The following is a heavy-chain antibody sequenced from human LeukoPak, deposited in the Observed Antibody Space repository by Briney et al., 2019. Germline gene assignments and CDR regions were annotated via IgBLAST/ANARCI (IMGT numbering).Heavy chain of an antibody. Sequence: GGSLRLSCAASGFTFSSHGMHWVRQAPGKGLEWVAVISYDGSNKYYADSVKGRFTISRDNSKNTLYLQMNSLRAEDTAVYYCANSLGSRDGYNYYFDYWGQGTLVTVSS. D-gene: IGHD5-24*01. CDR2: ISYDGSNK. J-gene: IGHJ4*02. CDR1: GFTFSSHG. V-gene: IGHV3-30*18. CDR3: ANSLGSRDGYNYYFDY.